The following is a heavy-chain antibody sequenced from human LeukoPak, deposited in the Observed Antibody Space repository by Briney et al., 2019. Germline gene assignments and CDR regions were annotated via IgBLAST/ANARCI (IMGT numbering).Heavy chain of an antibody. CDR3: AQGAYGSGTYHY. V-gene: IGHV3-23*01. J-gene: IGHJ4*02. CDR1: GFTFNIYA. Sequence: GGSLRLSCAASGFTFNIYAMTWVRQATGKGLDWVSAISGNADNTYYADSVKGRFTISRDNSKNTLYLQMNSLRAEDTAVYYCAQGAYGSGTYHYWGQGTLVTISS. D-gene: IGHD3-10*01. CDR2: ISGNADNT.